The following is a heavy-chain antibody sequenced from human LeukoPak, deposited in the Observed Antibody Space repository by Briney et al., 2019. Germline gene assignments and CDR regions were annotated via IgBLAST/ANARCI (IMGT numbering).Heavy chain of an antibody. J-gene: IGHJ4*02. D-gene: IGHD6-13*01. CDR3: ANDRFYSSSWYDY. CDR1: GFTFRSYA. V-gene: IGHV3-23*01. Sequence: GGSLRLSCAASGFTFRSYAMSWVRQAPGKGLEWVSAISGSGGSTYYADSVKGRFTISRDNSKNTLYLQMNSLRAEDTAVYYCANDRFYSSSWYDYWGQGTLVTVSS. CDR2: ISGSGGST.